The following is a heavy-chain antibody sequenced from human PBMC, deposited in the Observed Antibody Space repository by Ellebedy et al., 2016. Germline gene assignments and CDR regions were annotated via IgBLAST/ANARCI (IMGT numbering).Heavy chain of an antibody. V-gene: IGHV3-30-3*01. CDR2: ISYDGSNK. J-gene: IGHJ4*02. D-gene: IGHD2-21*01. CDR3: ARDREVYSAPYYFDY. Sequence: GESLKTSCAASGFTFSSYAMHWVRQAPGKGLEWVAVISYDGSNKYYADSVKGRFTISRDNSKNTLYLQMNSLRAEDTAVYYCARDREVYSAPYYFDYWGQGTLVTVSS. CDR1: GFTFSSYA.